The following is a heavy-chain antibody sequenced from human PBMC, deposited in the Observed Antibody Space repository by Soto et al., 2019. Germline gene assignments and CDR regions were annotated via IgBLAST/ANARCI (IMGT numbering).Heavy chain of an antibody. D-gene: IGHD2-2*02. CDR2: VSYDGSDK. CDR1: GFNFISYG. Sequence: GGFLRLSCAASGFNFISYGIHWVRQAPGKGLEWVAVVSYDGSDKYFADSVKGRFTISRDNSKNTVYLQMNSLRREDTAVYYCAKDFGDIVVEPAPILYCGKDVWGQGTTVTVSS. CDR3: AKDFGDIVVEPAPILYCGKDV. V-gene: IGHV3-30*18. J-gene: IGHJ6*02.